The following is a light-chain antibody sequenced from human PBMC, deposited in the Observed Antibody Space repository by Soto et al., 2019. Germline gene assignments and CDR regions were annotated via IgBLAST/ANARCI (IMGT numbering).Light chain of an antibody. J-gene: IGKJ4*01. Sequence: EIVLTQSPATLSLSPWERSTLSCRARQSVSTYVTYLAWYQQKPGQDHRIIIYDASNRATGIPDRFSGSGSGTDFTLTISSLEPEDFAVYYCQQRSNWPPVFGGGTKVDIK. V-gene: IGKV3-11*01. CDR1: QSVSTY. CDR2: DAS. CDR3: QQRSNWPPV.